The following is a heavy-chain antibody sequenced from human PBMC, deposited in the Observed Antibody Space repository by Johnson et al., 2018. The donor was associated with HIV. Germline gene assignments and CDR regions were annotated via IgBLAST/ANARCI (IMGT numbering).Heavy chain of an antibody. Sequence: QMLLVESGGGLVQSGGSLRLACVASGFIVRTKYMSWVRQAPGKGLEWVTVISYDGGLKYYADSVKGRFTISRDNSKNTLYLQMNSLRAEDTAIYYCARDSGEQLRYAFDIWGQGTMVTVSS. V-gene: IGHV3-30*03. CDR1: GFIVRTKY. CDR2: ISYDGGLK. CDR3: ARDSGEQLRYAFDI. D-gene: IGHD3-10*01. J-gene: IGHJ3*02.